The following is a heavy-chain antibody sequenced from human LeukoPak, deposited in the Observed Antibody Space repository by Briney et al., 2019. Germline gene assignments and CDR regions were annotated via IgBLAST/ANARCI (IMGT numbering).Heavy chain of an antibody. V-gene: IGHV3-48*03. D-gene: IGHD5-12*01. Sequence: GGSLRLSCAASGFTFSSYEMNWVRQAPGKGLEWVSYISSSGSTIYYADSVKGRFTISRDNAKNSLYLQMNSLRAEDTAVYYCARAGGYSGYDLGYWGQGTLVTVSS. J-gene: IGHJ4*02. CDR1: GFTFSSYE. CDR2: ISSSGSTI. CDR3: ARAGGYSGYDLGY.